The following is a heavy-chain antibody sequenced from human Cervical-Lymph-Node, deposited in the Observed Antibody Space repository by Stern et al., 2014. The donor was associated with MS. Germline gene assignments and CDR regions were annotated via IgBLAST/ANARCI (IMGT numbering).Heavy chain of an antibody. Sequence: VQLVESGGGVVQPGRSLRLSCVASGFTFSSHGMHWVRQAPGKGLEWVAAISYKGRTENYADSVKGRFTITRDNSRTTLSLQMTSLRPEDTAVYYCARDVYSSGWNAFDIWGQGTMVTVSS. CDR3: ARDVYSSGWNAFDI. CDR1: GFTFSSHG. V-gene: IGHV3-30*04. CDR2: ISYKGRTE. J-gene: IGHJ3*02. D-gene: IGHD6-19*01.